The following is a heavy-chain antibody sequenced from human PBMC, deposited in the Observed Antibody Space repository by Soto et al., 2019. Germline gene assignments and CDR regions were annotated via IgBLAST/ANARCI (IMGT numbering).Heavy chain of an antibody. Sequence: QVQLVESGGGVVQPGRSLRLSCAASGFTFSSYAMHWVRRAPGKGLQWVAVISYDGSNKYYADSVKGRFTISRDNSKNTLYLQMHSLRAEDTAVYYCARDRAGFGDTLDSWGQGTLVTVSS. CDR3: ARDRAGFGDTLDS. CDR2: ISYDGSNK. D-gene: IGHD3-10*01. V-gene: IGHV3-30-3*01. J-gene: IGHJ4*02. CDR1: GFTFSSYA.